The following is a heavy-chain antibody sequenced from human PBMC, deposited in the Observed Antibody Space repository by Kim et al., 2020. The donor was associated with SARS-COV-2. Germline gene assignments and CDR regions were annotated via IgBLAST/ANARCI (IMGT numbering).Heavy chain of an antibody. CDR3: ARPLLSGYGDGAFDI. J-gene: IGHJ3*02. V-gene: IGHV1-46*01. Sequence: QKVQGRVTMTRDTSASTVYMELSSLRSVDMAVYYCARPLLSGYGDGAFDIWGQGTMVTVSS. D-gene: IGHD5-12*01.